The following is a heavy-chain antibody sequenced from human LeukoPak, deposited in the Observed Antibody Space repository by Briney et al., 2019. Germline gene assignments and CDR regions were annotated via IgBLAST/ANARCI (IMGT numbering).Heavy chain of an antibody. CDR1: GFTVSSNY. CDR2: IYSGGST. D-gene: IGHD6-13*01. CDR3: ARVMAAAGDY. J-gene: IGHJ4*02. Sequence: SGGSLRLSCAASGFTVSSNYMSWVRQAPGKGLEWVSVIYSGGSTYYADSVKRRFTISRENSKNTLYLQMNSLRAEDTAVYYCARVMAAAGDYWGQGTLVTVSS. V-gene: IGHV3-66*01.